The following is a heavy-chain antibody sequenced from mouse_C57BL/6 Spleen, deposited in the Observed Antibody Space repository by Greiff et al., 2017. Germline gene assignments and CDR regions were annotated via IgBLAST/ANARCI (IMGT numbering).Heavy chain of an antibody. J-gene: IGHJ4*01. D-gene: IGHD1-1*01. Sequence: QVQLQQPGAELVRPGSSVKLSCKASGYTFTSYWMDWVKQTPGQGLEWIGNIYPSDSETHYNQKFKDKATLTVDKSSSTAYMQLSSLAYEDTAVYYCASNYGAMDYWGQGTSVTVSS. CDR2: IYPSDSET. CDR3: ASNYGAMDY. CDR1: GYTFTSYW. V-gene: IGHV1-61*01.